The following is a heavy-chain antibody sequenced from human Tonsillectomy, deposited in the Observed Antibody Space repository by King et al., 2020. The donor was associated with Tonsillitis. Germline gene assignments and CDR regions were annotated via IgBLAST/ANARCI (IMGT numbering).Heavy chain of an antibody. J-gene: IGHJ4*02. Sequence: VQLVQSGAEVKKPGASVKVSCKASGYTFNGYYLHWVRQAPGQGLEWMGCIDPNTGGTTYGQKFQGRVTMTRDTSINTAYMELRSLRSDDTAVYFCARGGSIQQRVPPDSWGQGSLVTVSS. CDR3: ARGGSIQQRVPPDS. V-gene: IGHV1-2*02. D-gene: IGHD6-13*01. CDR1: GYTFNGYY. CDR2: IDPNTGGT.